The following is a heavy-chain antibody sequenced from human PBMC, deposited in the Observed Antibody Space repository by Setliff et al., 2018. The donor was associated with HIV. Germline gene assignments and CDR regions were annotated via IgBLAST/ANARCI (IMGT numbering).Heavy chain of an antibody. Sequence: ASVKVSCKASGYTFTSYGIHWVRQAPGQGLEWVGRINPNSGDTNFAQRFQGRITMTRDTSISTAYLDLNRLRSDDTAVYYCAREYDVLTGYYISAFDIWGQGTMVTVSS. CDR3: AREYDVLTGYYISAFDI. D-gene: IGHD3-9*01. V-gene: IGHV1-2*06. J-gene: IGHJ3*02. CDR1: GYTFTSYG. CDR2: INPNSGDT.